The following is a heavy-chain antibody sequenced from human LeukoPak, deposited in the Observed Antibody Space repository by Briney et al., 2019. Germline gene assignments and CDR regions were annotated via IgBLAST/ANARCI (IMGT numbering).Heavy chain of an antibody. V-gene: IGHV3-7*03. Sequence: GSLRLSCVASGFTFSIYWMSWVRQAPGKGLEWVANVKQDGREKYYVDSVKGRFTISRDNAKRSLYLEMNSLRAEDKAVYYCARDTARWTGAFDIWGQGTMVTVSS. CDR3: ARDTARWTGAFDI. CDR2: VKQDGREK. CDR1: GFTFSIYW. J-gene: IGHJ3*02. D-gene: IGHD5-24*01.